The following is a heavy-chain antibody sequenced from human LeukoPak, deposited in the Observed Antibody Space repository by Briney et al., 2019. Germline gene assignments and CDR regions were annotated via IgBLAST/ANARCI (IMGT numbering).Heavy chain of an antibody. V-gene: IGHV3-23*01. CDR1: GFTFSSYA. J-gene: IGHJ3*02. D-gene: IGHD3-10*01. Sequence: PGGTLRLSCAASGFTFSSYAMSWVRQAPGKGLEWVSAISGSGGSTYYADSVKGRFTISRDNSKNTLYPQMNSRRAEDTAVYYCARAGKAFDIWGQGTMVTVSS. CDR3: ARAGKAFDI. CDR2: ISGSGGST.